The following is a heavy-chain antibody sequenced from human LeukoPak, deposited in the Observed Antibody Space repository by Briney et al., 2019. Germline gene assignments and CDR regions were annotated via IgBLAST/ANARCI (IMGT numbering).Heavy chain of an antibody. V-gene: IGHV4-30-2*01. CDR1: GGSISSGGYY. Sequence: SQTLSLTCTVSGGSISSGGYYWSWIRQPPGKGLEWIGYIYHSGSTYYNPSLKSRVTISVDRSKNQLSLKLSSVTAADTAVYYCARAVGYCSSTSCYIAFDIWGQGTMVTVSS. CDR2: IYHSGST. D-gene: IGHD2-2*02. J-gene: IGHJ3*02. CDR3: ARAVGYCSSTSCYIAFDI.